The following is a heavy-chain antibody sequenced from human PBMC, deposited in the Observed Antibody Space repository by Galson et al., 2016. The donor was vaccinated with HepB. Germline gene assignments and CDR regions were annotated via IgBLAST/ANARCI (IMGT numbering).Heavy chain of an antibody. CDR1: GGSISSGGYY. CDR2: ISYSGST. CDR3: ARAKYSYGTDY. D-gene: IGHD5-18*01. V-gene: IGHV4-31*03. J-gene: IGHJ4*02. Sequence: TLSLTCTVSGGSISSGGYYWSWIRQHPGKGLEWIGYISYSGSTYYNPSLKSRVTISVDTSKNQFSLKLSSVTAADTAVYYCARAKYSYGTDYWGQGTLVTVSS.